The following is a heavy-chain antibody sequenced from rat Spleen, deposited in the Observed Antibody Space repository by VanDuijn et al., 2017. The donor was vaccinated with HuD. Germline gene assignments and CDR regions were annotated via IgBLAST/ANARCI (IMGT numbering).Heavy chain of an antibody. V-gene: IGHV5-19*01. J-gene: IGHJ2*01. CDR1: GFTFNNYG. CDR2: ISPSGGST. D-gene: IGHD1-3*01. Sequence: EVQLVESGGGLVQPGRSLKLSCAASGFTFNNYGMHWIRQAPTKGLEWVASISPSGGSTYYRDSVKGRFTISRDNAKSTLYLQMDSLRSEDTATYYCATLIFNYGSYHYWGQGVMVTVSS. CDR3: ATLIFNYGSYHY.